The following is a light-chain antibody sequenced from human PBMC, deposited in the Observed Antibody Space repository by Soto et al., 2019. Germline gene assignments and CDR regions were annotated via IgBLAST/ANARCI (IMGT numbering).Light chain of an antibody. Sequence: DIQMTQSPSSLSASVGDRVTITCRASQSISTYLNWFQQKPGRAPKLLIFGASSLQSGVPSRFSGSGSGTDFTLTISSLQPEDFATYCCQQSLSTPWTFGQGTKVEIK. V-gene: IGKV1-39*01. CDR3: QQSLSTPWT. J-gene: IGKJ1*01. CDR1: QSISTY. CDR2: GAS.